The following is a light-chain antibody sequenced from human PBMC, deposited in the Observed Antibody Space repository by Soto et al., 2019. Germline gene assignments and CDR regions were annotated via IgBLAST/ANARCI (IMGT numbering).Light chain of an antibody. Sequence: EIVMTQSPATLSVSPGERATLSCRTSQSVSSNLAWYQQKPGQAPRLLIYGASTRATGIPARFSGSGSGTEFTPTFSSLQSEDFAVYYCQQYNNWHLFLTFGGGTKVEIK. V-gene: IGKV3-15*01. J-gene: IGKJ4*01. CDR3: QQYNNWHLFLT. CDR2: GAS. CDR1: QSVSSN.